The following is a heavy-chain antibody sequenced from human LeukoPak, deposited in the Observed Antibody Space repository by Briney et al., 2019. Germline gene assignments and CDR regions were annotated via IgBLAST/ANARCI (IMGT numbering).Heavy chain of an antibody. CDR2: TYSGDNT. D-gene: IGHD3-10*01. V-gene: IGHV3-66*02. J-gene: IGHJ6*02. CDR1: GFTVSSNH. Sequence: GGSLRLSCAASGFTVSSNHITWVRQAPGKGLEWISITYSGDNTYYTDYVKGRFTISRDNSKNTLYLQMNSLRAEDTGVYFCARPGYYYGSGSTFYAMDVWGQGTTVTVSS. CDR3: ARPGYYYGSGSTFYAMDV.